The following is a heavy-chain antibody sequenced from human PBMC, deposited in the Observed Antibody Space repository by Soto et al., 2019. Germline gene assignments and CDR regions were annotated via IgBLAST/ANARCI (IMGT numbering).Heavy chain of an antibody. CDR1: GFGFDSYA. Sequence: EVQLLESGGGVVQVGGSLRLSCVGSGFGFDSYAMSWVRQAPGKGLEWVSGIGSSGGAIVYADSVRGRFTISRDNSRNALYLHRNSLRAGDTAVYYCAKALWFGESSHYFDSWGQGTLVTVSS. D-gene: IGHD3-10*01. V-gene: IGHV3-23*01. CDR2: IGSSGGAI. J-gene: IGHJ4*02. CDR3: AKALWFGESSHYFDS.